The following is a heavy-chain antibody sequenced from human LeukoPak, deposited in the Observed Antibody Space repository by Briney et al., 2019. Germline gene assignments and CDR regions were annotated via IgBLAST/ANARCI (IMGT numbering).Heavy chain of an antibody. CDR2: IIPIFGTA. V-gene: IGHV1-69*05. Sequence: ASVKVSCKASGGTFSSYAISWVRQAPGQGLEWMGGIIPIFGTANYAQKFQGRVTITTDESTSTAYMELSSLRSEDTAVYYCARVAQAWGHSSSWYGYYMDVWGKGTTVTVSS. CDR3: ARVAQAWGHSSSWYGYYMDV. D-gene: IGHD6-13*01. J-gene: IGHJ6*03. CDR1: GGTFSSYA.